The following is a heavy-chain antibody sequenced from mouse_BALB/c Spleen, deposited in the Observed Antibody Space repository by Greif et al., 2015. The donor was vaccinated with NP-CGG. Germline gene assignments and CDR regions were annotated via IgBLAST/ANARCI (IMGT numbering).Heavy chain of an antibody. CDR3: TTARTTVDY. V-gene: IGHV1-69*02. J-gene: IGHJ4*01. CDR1: GYTFTSYW. D-gene: IGHD3-1*01. Sequence: QVQLQQPGAELVRPGASVKLSCKASGYTFTSYWINWVKQRPGQGLEWIGNIYPSGSYTNYNQKFKDKATLTVDKSSGTAYMQLSSPTSEDSAVYYCTTARTTVDYWGQGTSVTVSS. CDR2: IYPSGSYT.